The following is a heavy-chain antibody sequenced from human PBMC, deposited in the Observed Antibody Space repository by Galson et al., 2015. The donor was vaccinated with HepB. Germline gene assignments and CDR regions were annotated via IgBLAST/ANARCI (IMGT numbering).Heavy chain of an antibody. D-gene: IGHD3-16*01. V-gene: IGHV3-49*03. CDR1: GFSFGDHA. CDR3: TRDEDYEYLWGSWFEY. CDR2: IRSKGYGATT. J-gene: IGHJ4*02. Sequence: SLGLSCAASGFSFGDHAMTCFRQAPGKGRGWVGFIRSKGYGATTDYAASVRGRFTISRDDSRSIAYLQMNSLKTEDTAVYYCTRDEDYEYLWGSWFEYWGQGTLATVSS.